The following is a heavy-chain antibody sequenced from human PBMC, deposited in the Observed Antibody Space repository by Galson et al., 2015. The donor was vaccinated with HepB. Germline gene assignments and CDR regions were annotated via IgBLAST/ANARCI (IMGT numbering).Heavy chain of an antibody. V-gene: IGHV4-61*01. D-gene: IGHD3/OR15-3a*01. J-gene: IGHJ4*02. CDR2: IYYSGST. CDR3: ARDLVSTRRTTEDWGFDY. CDR1: GGSVSSGSYY. Sequence: ETLSLTCTVSGGSVSSGSYYWSWIRQPPGKGLEWIGYIYYSGSTNYNPSLKSRVTISVDTSKNQFSLKLSSVTAADTAVYYCARDLVSTRRTTEDWGFDYWGQGTLVTVSS.